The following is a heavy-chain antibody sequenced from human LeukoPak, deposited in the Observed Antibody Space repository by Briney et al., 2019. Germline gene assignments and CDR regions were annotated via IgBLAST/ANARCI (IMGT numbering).Heavy chain of an antibody. CDR1: GASISNKNYF. V-gene: IGHV4-39*07. CDR2: INHSGST. CDR3: ARQAYDSIGFYDY. J-gene: IGHJ4*02. D-gene: IGHD3-22*01. Sequence: SETLSLICSVSGASISNKNYFWGWIRQPPGKGLEWIGEINHSGSTNYNPSLKSRVTISVDTSKNQFSLKLNSVTAADTAVYYCARQAYDSIGFYDYWGQGTLVTVSS.